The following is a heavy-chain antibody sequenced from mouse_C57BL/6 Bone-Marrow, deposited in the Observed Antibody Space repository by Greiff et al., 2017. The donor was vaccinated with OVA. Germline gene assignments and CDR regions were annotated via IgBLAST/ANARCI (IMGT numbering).Heavy chain of an antibody. Sequence: DVQLQESGGGLVQPGGSLKLSCAASGFTFSDYYMYWVRQTPEKRLEWVAYISNGGGSTYYPDTVKGRFTISRDNAKNTLYLQMSRLKSEDTAMYYCARHLDYYGSSYHWYFDVWGTGTTVTVSS. CDR2: ISNGGGST. CDR1: GFTFSDYY. J-gene: IGHJ1*03. V-gene: IGHV5-12*01. CDR3: ARHLDYYGSSYHWYFDV. D-gene: IGHD1-1*01.